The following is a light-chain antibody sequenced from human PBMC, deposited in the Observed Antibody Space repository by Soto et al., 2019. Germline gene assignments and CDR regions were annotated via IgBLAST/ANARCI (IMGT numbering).Light chain of an antibody. J-gene: IGKJ1*01. CDR3: QQNLGVHT. CDR2: DAS. CDR1: QNVRGY. V-gene: IGKV3-11*01. Sequence: EILLTQSPVTPSLSPGERATLSCRASQNVRGYLAWYQQKPGQAPRLLIYDASNRATGIPARFSGSGSGTDFTLTISSLEPEESAVYYCQQNLGVHTFXQGTKVDIK.